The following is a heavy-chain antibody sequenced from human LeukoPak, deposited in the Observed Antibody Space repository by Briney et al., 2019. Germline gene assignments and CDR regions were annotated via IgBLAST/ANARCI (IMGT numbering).Heavy chain of an antibody. D-gene: IGHD6-19*01. V-gene: IGHV3-21*01. CDR1: GFTFSSYS. CDR3: ARDSPSYSSGWYESAFDI. Sequence: GGSLRLSCAASGFTFSSYSMNWVRQAPGKGLEWVSSISSSSSYVYYADSVKGRFTISRDNAKNSLYLQMNSLRAEDTAVYYCARDSPSYSSGWYESAFDIWGQGTMVTVSS. J-gene: IGHJ3*02. CDR2: ISSSSSYV.